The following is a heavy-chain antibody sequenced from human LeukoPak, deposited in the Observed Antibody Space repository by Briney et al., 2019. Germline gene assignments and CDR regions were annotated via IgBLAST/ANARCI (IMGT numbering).Heavy chain of an antibody. CDR1: GFTFRSNW. CDR2: VQPDGSAK. J-gene: IGHJ1*01. Sequence: GGSLRLSCAASGFTFRSNWVNWVRQAPGKGLEWVAHVQPDGSAKIYADSVKGRFTISRDNAKDSVYLQMNSLRVEDMAVYYCARDFFGWSSLGHWGQGTLVTVSS. CDR3: ARDFFGWSSLGH. V-gene: IGHV3-7*01. D-gene: IGHD6-19*01.